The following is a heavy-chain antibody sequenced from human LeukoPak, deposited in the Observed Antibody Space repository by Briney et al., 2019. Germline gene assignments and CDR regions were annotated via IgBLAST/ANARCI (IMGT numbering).Heavy chain of an antibody. J-gene: IGHJ4*02. Sequence: GQSLRLSCIASGLTFKNYGMHWVRQAPGKGLEWVAVIWYDGSTKYYADSVKGRFTISRDNSKNTLFLQMNSLRAEDTAVYYCAKVYSSGWYYFDYWGQGTLVTVSS. CDR2: IWYDGSTK. V-gene: IGHV3-33*06. CDR1: GLTFKNYG. D-gene: IGHD6-19*01. CDR3: AKVYSSGWYYFDY.